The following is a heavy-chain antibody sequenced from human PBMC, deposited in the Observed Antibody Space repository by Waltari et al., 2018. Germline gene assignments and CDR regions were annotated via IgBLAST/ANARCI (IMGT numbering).Heavy chain of an antibody. D-gene: IGHD1-26*01. CDR3: ATSPGRDAFDI. Sequence: QVPLVQSGAEVKKPGASVKVPCKVSGYTLTELSMHRGRQAPGIGLEWMGGFDPEDGETIYAQKFQGRVTMTEDTSTDTAYMELSSLRSEDTAVYYCATSPGRDAFDIWGQGTMVTVSS. CDR1: GYTLTELS. CDR2: FDPEDGET. J-gene: IGHJ3*02. V-gene: IGHV1-24*01.